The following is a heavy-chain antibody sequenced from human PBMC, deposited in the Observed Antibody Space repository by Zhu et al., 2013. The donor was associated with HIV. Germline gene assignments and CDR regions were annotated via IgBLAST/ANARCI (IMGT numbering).Heavy chain of an antibody. Sequence: EVQLVETGGGLIQPGGSLRLSCAASGFTVSSNYMSWVRQAPGKGLEWVSVIYSGGSTYYADSVKGRFTISRDNSKNTLYLQMGSLRAEDMAVYYCARSLGYCSGGSCQNXYYFDYWGQGTLVTVSS. V-gene: IGHV3-53*05. CDR3: ARSLGYCSGGSCQNXYYFDY. J-gene: IGHJ4*02. D-gene: IGHD2-15*01. CDR1: GFTVSSNY. CDR2: IYSGGST.